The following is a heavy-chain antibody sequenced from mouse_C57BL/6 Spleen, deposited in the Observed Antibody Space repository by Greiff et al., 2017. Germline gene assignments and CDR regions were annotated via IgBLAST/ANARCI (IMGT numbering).Heavy chain of an antibody. CDR2: ISSGGSYT. V-gene: IGHV5-6*01. J-gene: IGHJ2*01. CDR1: GFTFSSYG. CDR3: ARQGQEVDY. Sequence: EVQGVESGGDLVKPGGSLKLSCAASGFTFSSYGMSWVRQTPDKRLEWVTTISSGGSYTYYPDSVKGRFTISRDNAKNTLYLQMSSLKSEDTAMYYCARQGQEVDYWGQGTTLTVSS.